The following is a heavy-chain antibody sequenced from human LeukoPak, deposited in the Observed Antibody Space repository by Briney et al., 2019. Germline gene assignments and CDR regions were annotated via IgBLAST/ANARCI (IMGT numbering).Heavy chain of an antibody. CDR1: GFTFSSYA. CDR3: ARDRVYCGGDCYSGTIDY. Sequence: GGSLRLSCAASGFTFSSYAMHWVRQAPGKGLEYVSAISSNGGSTYYANSVKGRFTISRDNSKNTLYLQMGSLRAEDMAVYYCARDRVYCGGDCYSGTIDYWGQGTLVTVSS. D-gene: IGHD2-21*02. V-gene: IGHV3-64*01. J-gene: IGHJ4*02. CDR2: ISSNGGST.